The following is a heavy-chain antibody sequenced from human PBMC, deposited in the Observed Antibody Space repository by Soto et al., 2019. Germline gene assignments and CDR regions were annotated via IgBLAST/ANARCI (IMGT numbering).Heavy chain of an antibody. CDR3: AKEQLAMTVVVADYFDS. D-gene: IGHD3-22*01. Sequence: QVQLVESGGGVAQPGKSLRLSCAASGFTFSTYGIHWVRQAPGKGLEWVALISYDGGSKYYGDSVKGRFIISRDNSHNTVSLQMNSLRADDTAVYFCAKEQLAMTVVVADYFDSWGQGTLVTVSS. CDR2: ISYDGGSK. CDR1: GFTFSTYG. J-gene: IGHJ4*02. V-gene: IGHV3-30*18.